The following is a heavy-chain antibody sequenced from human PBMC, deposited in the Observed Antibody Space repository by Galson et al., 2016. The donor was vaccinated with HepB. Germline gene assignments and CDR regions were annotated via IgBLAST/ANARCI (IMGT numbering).Heavy chain of an antibody. Sequence: ETLSLTCTVSGDSISSGSYYWSWIRQPPGKGLEWIGYISYSGSTNYNLSLKSRVTISVDTSKNQFSLRLSSVTAADTAVYYCARERAGKMGYWGQGTLVTVSS. CDR3: ARERAGKMGY. D-gene: IGHD6-13*01. V-gene: IGHV4-61*01. CDR2: ISYSGST. CDR1: GDSISSGSYY. J-gene: IGHJ4*02.